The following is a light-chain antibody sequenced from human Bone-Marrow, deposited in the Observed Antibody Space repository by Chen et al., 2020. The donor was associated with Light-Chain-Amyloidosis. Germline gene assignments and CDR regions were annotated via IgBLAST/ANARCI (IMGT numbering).Light chain of an antibody. CDR2: GSS. Sequence: EIVLTQSPGTLSLSPGEGANLSCRASQTISSNYLTWYQQKFGQAPRLLIYGSSSRATGIPDRVTGSGAGTDLTLTINRLEPEDFAMDYCQQYGTSPLTFGGGTKVEIK. J-gene: IGKJ4*01. CDR3: QQYGTSPLT. CDR1: QTISSNY. V-gene: IGKV3-20*01.